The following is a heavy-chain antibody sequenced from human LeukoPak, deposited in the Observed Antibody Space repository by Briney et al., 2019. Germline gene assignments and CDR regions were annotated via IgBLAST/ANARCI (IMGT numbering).Heavy chain of an antibody. Sequence: ASVKVSCKASGGTFSSYAISWVRQAPGQGLEWMGGIIPIFGAANYAQKFQGRVTITADESTSTAYMELRSLRSDDTAVYYCAREGRYYDFWSGYYTPNGMDVWGQGTTVTVSS. J-gene: IGHJ6*02. CDR3: AREGRYYDFWSGYYTPNGMDV. V-gene: IGHV1-69*13. D-gene: IGHD3-3*01. CDR1: GGTFSSYA. CDR2: IIPIFGAA.